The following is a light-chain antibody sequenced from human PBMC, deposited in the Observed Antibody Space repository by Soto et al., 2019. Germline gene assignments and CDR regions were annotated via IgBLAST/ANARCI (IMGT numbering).Light chain of an antibody. V-gene: IGKV1-9*01. CDR1: QGISSF. CDR2: GAS. CDR3: QQLNSFPIP. Sequence: IPLTQSPSSLSASVGDRVTISCRASQGISSFLAWYQQKPGKAPKLLIYGASTLQSGVPSRFSGSGSGTDFTLTISSLQPEDFATYYCQQLNSFPIPFGPGTKVDIK. J-gene: IGKJ3*01.